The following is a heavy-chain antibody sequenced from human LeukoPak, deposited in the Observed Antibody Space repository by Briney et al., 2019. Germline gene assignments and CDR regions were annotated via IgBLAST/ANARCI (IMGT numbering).Heavy chain of an antibody. CDR3: ARVAAAGLYYYYMDV. V-gene: IGHV1-8*03. CDR1: GYTFTSYD. D-gene: IGHD6-13*01. J-gene: IGHJ6*03. CDR2: MNPNSGNT. Sequence: ASVKVSCKASGYTFTSYDINWVRQATGQGLEWMGWMNPNSGNTGYAQKFQGRVTITRNTSISTAYMELSSLRSEDTAVYYCARVAAAGLYYYYMDVWGKGTTVTVSS.